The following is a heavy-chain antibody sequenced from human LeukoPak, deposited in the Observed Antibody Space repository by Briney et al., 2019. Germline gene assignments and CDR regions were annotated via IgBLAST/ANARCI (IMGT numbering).Heavy chain of an antibody. CDR2: INPNTGGT. D-gene: IGHD2-8*01. CDR3: ARDLAYAHAVDI. Sequence: ASVKVSCKASGYTFTGYYMNWVRQAPGQGLEWVGWINPNTGGTNYAQKFQGRVTMARDTSITTAYMELSSLRSDDTAVYYCARDLAYAHAVDIWGQGTMVTVSS. J-gene: IGHJ3*02. CDR1: GYTFTGYY. V-gene: IGHV1-2*02.